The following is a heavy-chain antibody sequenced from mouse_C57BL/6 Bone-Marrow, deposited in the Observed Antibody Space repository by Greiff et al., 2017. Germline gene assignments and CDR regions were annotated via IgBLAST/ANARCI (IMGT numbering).Heavy chain of an antibody. D-gene: IGHD4-1*01. V-gene: IGHV14-4*01. CDR2: IDPENGDT. Sequence: VQLQQSGAELVRPGASVKLSCTASGFNIKDDYMHWVKQRPEQGLEWIGWIDPENGDTEYASKFQGKATITADTSSNTSYLQLSSLTSEDTAVYYYSLGPNYDYWGQGPAPAVSS. J-gene: IGHJ2*01. CDR1: GFNIKDDY. CDR3: SLGPNYDY.